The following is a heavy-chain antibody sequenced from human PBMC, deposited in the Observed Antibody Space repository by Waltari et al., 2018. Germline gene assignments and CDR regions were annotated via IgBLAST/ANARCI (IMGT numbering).Heavy chain of an antibody. CDR3: ARSARSSSFHPHGY. CDR2: IYYSGST. CDR1: GGSISSSSYY. D-gene: IGHD6-6*01. V-gene: IGHV4-39*01. Sequence: QLQLQESGPGLVKPSETLSLTCTVSGGSISSSSYYWGWIRQPPGKGLEWIGSIYYSGSTDYNPSLKSRVTISVDTSKNQFSLKLSSVTAADTAVYYCARSARSSSFHPHGYWGQGTLVTVSS. J-gene: IGHJ4*02.